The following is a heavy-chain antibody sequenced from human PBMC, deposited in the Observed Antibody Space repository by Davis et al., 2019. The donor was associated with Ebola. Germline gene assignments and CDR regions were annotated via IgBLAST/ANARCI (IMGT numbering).Heavy chain of an antibody. CDR2: IIPILGIA. V-gene: IGHV1-69*04. J-gene: IGHJ3*02. CDR3: ARGKDGYLLEDTFDI. Sequence: AASVKVSCKASGGTFSSYAISWVRQAPGQGLEWMGRIIPILGIANYAQKFQGRVTITADKYTSTAYMELSSLRSEDTAVYYCARGKDGYLLEDTFDIWGQGTMVTVSS. D-gene: IGHD5-24*01. CDR1: GGTFSSYA.